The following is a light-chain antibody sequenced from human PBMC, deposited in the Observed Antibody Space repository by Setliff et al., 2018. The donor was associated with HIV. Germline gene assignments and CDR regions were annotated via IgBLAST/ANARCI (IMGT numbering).Light chain of an antibody. Sequence: QSALTQPASVSGSPGQSITISCTGTSSDVGGYDYVSWYLQHPRKAPKLIIFEVTNRPSGVSSRFSGSKSGNTASLTISGLQAEDEADYYCCSYAGTYTFVFATGTKVTVL. J-gene: IGLJ1*01. CDR3: CSYAGTYTFV. CDR1: SSDVGGYDY. V-gene: IGLV2-14*01. CDR2: EVT.